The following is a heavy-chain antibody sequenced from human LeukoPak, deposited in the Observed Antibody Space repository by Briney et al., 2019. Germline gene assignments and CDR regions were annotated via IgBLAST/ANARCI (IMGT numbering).Heavy chain of an antibody. D-gene: IGHD3-3*01. V-gene: IGHV4-34*01. CDR1: GGSFSGYY. CDR2: INHSGST. CDR3: ARGGRWYDFWSGYPDY. Sequence: SETLSLTCAVYGGSFSGYYWSWIRQPPGKGLEWIGEINHSGSTNYNPSLKSRVTISVDTSKNQFSLKLSSVTAADTAVYYCARGGRWYDFWSGYPDYWGQGTLVTVSS. J-gene: IGHJ4*02.